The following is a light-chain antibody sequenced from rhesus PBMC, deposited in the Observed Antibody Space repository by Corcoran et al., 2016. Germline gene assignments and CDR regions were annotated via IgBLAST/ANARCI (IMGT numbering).Light chain of an antibody. Sequence: DIQMTQSPSSLSASVGDRVTIPCRASQTISSYLAWYQQKPWKVPKLLIYAASTLQSGVPSRFSGSGSGTDFTLTISSLQPEDFATYYCLQDYTTPWTFGQGTKVEIK. CDR1: QTISSY. CDR3: LQDYTTPWT. J-gene: IGKJ1*01. V-gene: IGKV1S12*01. CDR2: AAS.